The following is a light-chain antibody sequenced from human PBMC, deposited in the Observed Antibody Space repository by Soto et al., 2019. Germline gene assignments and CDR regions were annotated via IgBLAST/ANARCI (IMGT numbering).Light chain of an antibody. V-gene: IGKV3-15*01. J-gene: IGKJ2*01. CDR1: QSVSSN. CDR3: QQYNNWPPVT. CDR2: GAS. Sequence: EIVMTQSPATLSVSPGERATLSCRASQSVSSNLAWYQQKPGQAPRLLIYGASTRATGIPARFSGSGSGTEFTLTISSLQSEDFAVYYRQQYNNWPPVTFGQGTKLVIK.